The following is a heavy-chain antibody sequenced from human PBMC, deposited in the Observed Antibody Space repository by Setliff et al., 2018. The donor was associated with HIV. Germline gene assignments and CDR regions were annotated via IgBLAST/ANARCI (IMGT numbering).Heavy chain of an antibody. CDR3: ARYTSKLDWFDP. D-gene: IGHD2-2*02. Sequence: KTSETLSLTCTVSGDSITNDDYYWGWIRQPPGKGLEWIGIIHYSGRSYYDPSLKSRLTIFVDTSKTQFYLKLRSVTASDTAVYFCARYTSKLDWFDPWGQGTLVTVSS. CDR2: IHYSGRS. V-gene: IGHV4-39*01. CDR1: GDSITNDDYY. J-gene: IGHJ5*02.